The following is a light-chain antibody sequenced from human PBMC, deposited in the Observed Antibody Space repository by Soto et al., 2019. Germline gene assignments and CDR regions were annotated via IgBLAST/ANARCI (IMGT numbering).Light chain of an antibody. J-gene: IGKJ4*01. CDR2: GAS. Sequence: EIVLTQSPGTLSLSPGERATLSCRASQSVSSSYLAWYQQKPGQAPRLLIYGASSRATGIPDRVSVSGSGTDSSITMRKLDPQDLERYYRQEYGSSPTCGGGTRVDMK. V-gene: IGKV3-20*01. CDR3: QEYGSSPT. CDR1: QSVSSSY.